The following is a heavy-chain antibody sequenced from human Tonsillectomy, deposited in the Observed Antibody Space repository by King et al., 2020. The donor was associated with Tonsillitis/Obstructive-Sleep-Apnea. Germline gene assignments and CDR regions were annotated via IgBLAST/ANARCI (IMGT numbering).Heavy chain of an antibody. J-gene: IGHJ4*02. Sequence: QLVQSGAEVKKPGASVKVSCKASGYTFTGYYMHWVRQAPGQGLEWMGRINPNSGGTNYAQKFQGRVTMTRDTSISTAYMELSRLRSDDTAVYYCAREPPRVDTAMDTDYWGQGTLVTVSS. V-gene: IGHV1-2*06. CDR3: AREPPRVDTAMDTDY. CDR2: INPNSGGT. D-gene: IGHD5-18*01. CDR1: GYTFTGYY.